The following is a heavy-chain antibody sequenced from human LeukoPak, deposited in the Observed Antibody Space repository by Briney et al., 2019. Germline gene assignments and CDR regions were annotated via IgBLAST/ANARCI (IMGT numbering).Heavy chain of an antibody. CDR1: GGSISSHY. J-gene: IGHJ4*02. D-gene: IGHD6-13*01. CDR3: ARQIASAGTAGFDF. Sequence: SETLSLTCTVSGGSISSHYWSWIRQPAGKGLEWIGRIYSTGSTNYNPSLKSRVPMSVDTSKNQFSLRLRPVTAADTAVHYFARQIASAGTAGFDFWGQGALVTVSS. CDR2: IYSTGST. V-gene: IGHV4-4*07.